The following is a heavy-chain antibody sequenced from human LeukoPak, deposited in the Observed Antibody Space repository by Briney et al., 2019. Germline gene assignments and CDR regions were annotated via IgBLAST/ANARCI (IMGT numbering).Heavy chain of an antibody. V-gene: IGHV4-4*07. J-gene: IGHJ4*02. CDR1: GGSISSYY. D-gene: IGHD6-13*01. CDR2: IYNSGST. CDR3: ARGRAAAGTRGFDY. Sequence: SETLSLTCTVSGGSISSYYWTWIRQPAGKGLEWIGRIYNSGSTNYNPSLKSRVTMSVDTSKNQFSLRLSSVTAADTAVYYCARGRAAAGTRGFDYWGQGTLVTVSS.